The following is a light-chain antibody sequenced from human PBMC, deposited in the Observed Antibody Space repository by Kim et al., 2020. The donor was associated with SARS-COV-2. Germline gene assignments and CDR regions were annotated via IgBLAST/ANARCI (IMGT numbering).Light chain of an antibody. CDR3: MIWHSSAWL. Sequence: QPVLTQPSFLSASPGASASLTCTLRSGINVGTYRIYWYQQKPGSPPRYLLRYKSDSDKQQGSGVPGRFSGSKDASANAGILLISGLQSEDEADYYCMIWHSSAWLFGGGTQLTVL. CDR2: YKSDSDK. V-gene: IGLV5-45*03. J-gene: IGLJ3*02. CDR1: SGINVGTYR.